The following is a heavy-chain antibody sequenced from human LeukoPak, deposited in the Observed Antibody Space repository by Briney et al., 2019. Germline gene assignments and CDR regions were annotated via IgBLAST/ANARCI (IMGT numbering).Heavy chain of an antibody. Sequence: SETLSLTCTVSGGSISSSSYYWGWIRQPPGKGLEWTGSIYYSGSTYYNPSLKSRVTISVDTSKNQFSLKLSSVTAADTAVYYCARHRGPVVTGILDDWGQGTLVTVSS. CDR1: GGSISSSSYY. J-gene: IGHJ4*02. V-gene: IGHV4-39*07. D-gene: IGHD2-21*02. CDR3: ARHRGPVVTGILDD. CDR2: IYYSGST.